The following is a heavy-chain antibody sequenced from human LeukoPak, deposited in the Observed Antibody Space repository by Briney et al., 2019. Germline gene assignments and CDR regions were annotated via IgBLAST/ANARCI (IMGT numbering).Heavy chain of an antibody. CDR2: IHPSGST. V-gene: IGHV4-61*02. CDR1: GGSISSGSYY. J-gene: IGHJ3*02. Sequence: SETLSLTCTVSGGSISSGSYYWSWIRQPAGKGLEWIGRIHPSGSTNYNPSLKSRVTLSVDTSKNQFSLKLSSVTAADTAVYYCARSGRDAFDIWGQGTMVTVSS. CDR3: ARSGRDAFDI.